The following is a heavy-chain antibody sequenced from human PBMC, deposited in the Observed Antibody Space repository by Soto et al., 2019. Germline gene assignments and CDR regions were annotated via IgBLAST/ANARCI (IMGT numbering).Heavy chain of an antibody. CDR1: GFTFSDYY. V-gene: IGHV3-11*01. D-gene: IGHD2-2*02. Sequence: GGSLRLSCAASGFTFSDYYMSWIRQAPGKGLEWVSYISSSGSTIYYADSVKGRFTISRDNSKNSLYLQMNSLRAEDTAVYYCARELGYCSSTSCYTSWFDPWGQGTLVTVSS. CDR3: ARELGYCSSTSCYTSWFDP. J-gene: IGHJ5*02. CDR2: ISSSGSTI.